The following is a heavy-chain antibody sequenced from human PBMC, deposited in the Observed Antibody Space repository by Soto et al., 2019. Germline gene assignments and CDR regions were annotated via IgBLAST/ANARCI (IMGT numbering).Heavy chain of an antibody. D-gene: IGHD2-15*01. CDR2: IYTSGST. CDR3: ARVRMTPYYYYGMDV. Sequence: SETLSLTCTVSGGSISSYYWSWIRQPAGKGLERIGRIYTSGSTNYNPSLKSRVTMSVDTSKNQFSLKLSSVTAADTAVYYCARVRMTPYYYYGMDVWGQGTTVTVSS. V-gene: IGHV4-4*07. J-gene: IGHJ6*02. CDR1: GGSISSYY.